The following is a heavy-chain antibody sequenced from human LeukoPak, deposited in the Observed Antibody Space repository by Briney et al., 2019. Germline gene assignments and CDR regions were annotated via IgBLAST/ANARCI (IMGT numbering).Heavy chain of an antibody. D-gene: IGHD6-13*01. CDR2: INPNSDGT. CDR1: AYTFTGYY. V-gene: IGHV1-2*02. J-gene: IGHJ6*02. Sequence: ASVKASCKASAYTFTGYYMHGVRQAPGQGREGMVWINPNSDGTNYAQKFQGRVAMTRDTSISTAYMELSRLRSDDTAGYYCARTPIAAAGRYYYYYGMDVWGQGTTVTVSS. CDR3: ARTPIAAAGRYYYYYGMDV.